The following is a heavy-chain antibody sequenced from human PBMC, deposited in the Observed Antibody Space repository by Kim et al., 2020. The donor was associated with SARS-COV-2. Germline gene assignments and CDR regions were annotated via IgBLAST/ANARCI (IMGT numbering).Heavy chain of an antibody. J-gene: IGHJ6*02. CDR2: TYYRSKWYN. Sequence: SQTLSLTCAISGDSVSSNSAAWNWIRQSPSRGLEWLGRTYYRSKWYNDYAVSVKSRITINPDTSKNQFSLQLNSVTPEDTAVYYCARDVGSGSYQDYYYGMDVWGQGTAVTVSS. CDR3: ARDVGSGSYQDYYYGMDV. D-gene: IGHD3-10*01. V-gene: IGHV6-1*01. CDR1: GDSVSSNSAA.